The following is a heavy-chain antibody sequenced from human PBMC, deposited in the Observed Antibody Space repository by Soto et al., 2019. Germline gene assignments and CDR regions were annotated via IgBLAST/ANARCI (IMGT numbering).Heavy chain of an antibody. CDR3: ARGVATVVTSYFDY. V-gene: IGHV4-34*02. J-gene: IGHJ4*02. CDR1: CGSFKGYY. Sequence: LKQWGAGLFKPSETLSPTFAGYCGSFKGYYLDRIPQPPGKGLEWIGEINHSGSTNYNPSLKSRVTISVDTSKNQFSLKLSSVTAADTVVYYCARGVATVVTSYFDYWGQGTLVTVSS. CDR2: INHSGST. D-gene: IGHD5-12*01.